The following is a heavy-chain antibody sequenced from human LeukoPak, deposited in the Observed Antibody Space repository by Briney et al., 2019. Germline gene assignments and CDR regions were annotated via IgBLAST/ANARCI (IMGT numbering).Heavy chain of an antibody. V-gene: IGHV5-51*01. J-gene: IGHJ3*02. CDR3: AITGRYFDWLDAFDI. D-gene: IGHD3-9*01. Sequence: GAPLKISCACSGYSFTSYLSGCVREMRGKVLEWMGIIYPGESDTRYSPSFQGQVTISADKSISTTYLQWSSLKASDTAMYYCAITGRYFDWLDAFDIWGQGTMVTVSS. CDR1: GYSFTSYL. CDR2: IYPGESDT.